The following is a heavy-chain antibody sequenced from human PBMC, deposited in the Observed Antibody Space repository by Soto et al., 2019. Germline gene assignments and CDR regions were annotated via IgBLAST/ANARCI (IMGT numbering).Heavy chain of an antibody. V-gene: IGHV3-23*01. Sequence: SLRLSCAASGFTFSSYAMSWVRQAPGKGLEWVSAISGSGGSTYYADSVKGRFTISRDNSKNTLYLQMNSLRAEDTAVYYCAKDDYYDSGAPYYYYGMDVWGQGTTVTVSS. J-gene: IGHJ6*02. D-gene: IGHD3-22*01. CDR1: GFTFSSYA. CDR2: ISGSGGST. CDR3: AKDDYYDSGAPYYYYGMDV.